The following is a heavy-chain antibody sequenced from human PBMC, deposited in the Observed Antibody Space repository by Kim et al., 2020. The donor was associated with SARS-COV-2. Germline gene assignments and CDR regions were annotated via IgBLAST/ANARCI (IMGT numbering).Heavy chain of an antibody. V-gene: IGHV1-69*13. J-gene: IGHJ3*02. CDR3: AISGWHDAFDI. CDR2: IIPIFGTA. D-gene: IGHD6-19*01. CDR1: GGTFSSYA. Sequence: SVKVSCKASGGTFSSYAISWVRQAPGQGLVWMGGIIPIFGTANYAQKFQGRVTITADESTSTAYMELSSLRSEDTAVYYCAISGWHDAFDIWGQGTMVTVSS.